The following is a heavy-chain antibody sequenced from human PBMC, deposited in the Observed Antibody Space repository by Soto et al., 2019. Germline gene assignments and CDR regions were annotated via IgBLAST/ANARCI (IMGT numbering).Heavy chain of an antibody. CDR2: ITGSTGTT. V-gene: IGHV3-23*01. CDR3: AKDTSSSPYYTDV. Sequence: EVQVLESGGGSVQPGGSLRLYCAASGFTFSNFAMSWVRHAPGKGLEWVSEITGSTGTTYYADSVRGRFIISRDNSQNTLHLQMNSLRPEDTAVYYCAKDTSSSPYYTDVRGKGTTVTVSS. CDR1: GFTFSNFA. D-gene: IGHD2-2*01. J-gene: IGHJ6*03.